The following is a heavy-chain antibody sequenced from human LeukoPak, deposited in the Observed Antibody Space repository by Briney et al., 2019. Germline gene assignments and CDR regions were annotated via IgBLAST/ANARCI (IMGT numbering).Heavy chain of an antibody. CDR1: GGSISNYY. Sequence: KTSETLSLTCTVSGGSISNYYWSWIRQAPGKGLEWIGNIYYSGGTNYNPSLRSRVTISVDTSKNQFSLSLSSVTAADTAVYYCARITFVVEGYGMDVWGQGTTVTVSS. V-gene: IGHV4-59*08. J-gene: IGHJ6*02. D-gene: IGHD2-21*01. CDR2: IYYSGGT. CDR3: ARITFVVEGYGMDV.